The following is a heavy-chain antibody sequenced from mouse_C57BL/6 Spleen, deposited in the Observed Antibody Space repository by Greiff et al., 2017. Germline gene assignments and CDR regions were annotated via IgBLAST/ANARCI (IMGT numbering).Heavy chain of an antibody. V-gene: IGHV1-26*01. J-gene: IGHJ3*01. D-gene: IGHD2-2*01. Sequence: VQLQQSGPELVKPGASVKISCKASGYTFTDYYMNWVKQSHGKSLEWIGDINPNNGGTSYNQKFKGKATLTVDKSSSTAYMELRSLTSEDSAVYYCARGGEGYDEKAWFAYWGQGTLVTVSA. CDR1: GYTFTDYY. CDR2: INPNNGGT. CDR3: ARGGEGYDEKAWFAY.